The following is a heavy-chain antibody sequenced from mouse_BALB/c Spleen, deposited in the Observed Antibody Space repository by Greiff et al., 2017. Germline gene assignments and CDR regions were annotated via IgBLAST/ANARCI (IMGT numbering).Heavy chain of an antibody. J-gene: IGHJ4*01. CDR2: ISYSGST. D-gene: IGHD1-2*01. Sequence: VQLKESGPGLVKPSQSLSLTCTVTGYSITSDYAWNWIRQFPGNKLEWMGYISYSGSTSYNPSLKSRISITRDTSKNQFFLQLNSVTTEDTATYYCARSLLRHYAMDYWGQGTSVTVSS. V-gene: IGHV3-2*02. CDR1: GYSITSDYA. CDR3: ARSLLRHYAMDY.